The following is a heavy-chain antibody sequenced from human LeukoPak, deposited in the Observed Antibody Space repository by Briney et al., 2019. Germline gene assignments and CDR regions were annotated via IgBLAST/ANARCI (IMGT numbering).Heavy chain of an antibody. CDR3: AHSDTTTVKNNWFDP. CDR1: GFSFSTSGVG. Sequence: ESGPTLVKPTQTLTLTCTFSGFSFSTSGVGVGWIRQPPGKALEWLALIYWNDDKRYSPSLKSRLTITKDTSKNQVVLTMTNMDPVDTATYYCAHSDTTTVKNNWFDPWGQGTLVTVSS. D-gene: IGHD4-11*01. J-gene: IGHJ5*02. CDR2: IYWNDDK. V-gene: IGHV2-5*01.